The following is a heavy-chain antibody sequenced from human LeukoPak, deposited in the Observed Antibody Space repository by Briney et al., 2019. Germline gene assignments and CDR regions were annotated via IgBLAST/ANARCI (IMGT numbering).Heavy chain of an antibody. CDR1: GFTFDDYA. Sequence: PGGSLRLSCAASGFTFDDYAIHWVRQAPGKGLEWVSLISGDGGNTYYADFVKGRFTLSRDNSKNSLYLQMNSLRSEDTAFYYCAKDKALGYCSAGSCLYLDYWGQGTLVTVSS. J-gene: IGHJ4*02. CDR3: AKDKALGYCSAGSCLYLDY. CDR2: ISGDGGNT. V-gene: IGHV3-43*02. D-gene: IGHD2-15*01.